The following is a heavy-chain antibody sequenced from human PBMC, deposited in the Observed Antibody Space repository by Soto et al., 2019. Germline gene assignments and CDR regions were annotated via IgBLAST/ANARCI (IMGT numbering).Heavy chain of an antibody. V-gene: IGHV1-8*02. D-gene: IGHD3-10*01. CDR1: GYTFNNYD. CDR3: AKKVNSGPGSQYFDY. CDR2: MNPNSGNT. J-gene: IGHJ4*02. Sequence: ASVKVSCKASGYTFNNYDIHWVRQAPGHGLEWMGWMNPNSGNTGYAQNFRGRVTMTQNTAIGTAYMELSSLRAEDTAIYYCAKKVNSGPGSQYFDYWGQGTLVTVSS.